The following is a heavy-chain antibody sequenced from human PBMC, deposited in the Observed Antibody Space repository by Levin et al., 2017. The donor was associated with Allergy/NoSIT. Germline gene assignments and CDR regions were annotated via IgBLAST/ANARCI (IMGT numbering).Heavy chain of an antibody. CDR1: GGTFSTTS. Sequence: SVKVSCKASGGTFSTTSVNWLRQAPGQGLEWMGRIIPVYGIANHAQKFQGRVTITADTSTSTGDMELSSLRSEDTAVYYCARGPQHCTSATCYDAFDIWGQGTMVTVSS. CDR3: ARGPQHCTSATCYDAFDI. D-gene: IGHD2-2*01. V-gene: IGHV1-69*02. CDR2: IIPVYGIA. J-gene: IGHJ3*02.